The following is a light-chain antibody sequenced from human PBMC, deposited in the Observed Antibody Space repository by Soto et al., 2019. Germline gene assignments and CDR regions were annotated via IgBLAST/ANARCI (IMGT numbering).Light chain of an antibody. CDR1: SSDVGGYNY. CDR2: DVS. Sequence: QSVLTQPRSVSGSPGQSVTISCTGTSSDVGGYNYVSWYQQHPGKAPKLMIYDVSKRPSGVPDRFSGSKSGNTTSLTISVLQAGAEADYYCCSYSGSYTFWVFGGGTQLTVI. CDR3: CSYSGSYTFWV. J-gene: IGLJ3*02. V-gene: IGLV2-11*01.